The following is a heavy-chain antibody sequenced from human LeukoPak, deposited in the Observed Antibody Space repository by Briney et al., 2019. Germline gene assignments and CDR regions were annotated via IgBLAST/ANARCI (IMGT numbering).Heavy chain of an antibody. D-gene: IGHD3-10*01. CDR2: IRSKAYGGTT. J-gene: IGHJ6*03. V-gene: IGHV3-49*04. CDR3: TRRGLLYYGSGSYSYYYYYMDV. Sequence: GGSLRLSCKASGFTFGDYAMSWVRQAPGKGLEWVGFIRSKAYGGTTEYAASVKGRFTISRDDSKSIAYLQMNSLKTEDTAVYYCTRRGLLYYGSGSYSYYYYYMDVWGKGTTVTVS. CDR1: GFTFGDYA.